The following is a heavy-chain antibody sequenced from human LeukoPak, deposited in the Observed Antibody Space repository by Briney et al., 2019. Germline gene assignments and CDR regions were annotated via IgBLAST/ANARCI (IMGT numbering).Heavy chain of an antibody. CDR2: INPNSGGT. D-gene: IGHD3-22*01. Sequence: ASVKVSCKASGYTFTGYYMHWVRQAPGQGLEWMGWINPNSGGTNCAQKLQGRVTMTRDTSISTAYMELSRLRSDDTAVYYCARTYYYDSSGPVTDYWGQGTLVTVSS. CDR1: GYTFTGYY. V-gene: IGHV1-2*02. J-gene: IGHJ4*02. CDR3: ARTYYYDSSGPVTDY.